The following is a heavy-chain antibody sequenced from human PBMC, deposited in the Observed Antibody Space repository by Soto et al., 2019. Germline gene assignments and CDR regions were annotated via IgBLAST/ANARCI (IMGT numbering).Heavy chain of an antibody. J-gene: IGHJ5*02. CDR1: GGSISSSSYY. D-gene: IGHD2-21*02. CDR2: IYYSGST. CDR3: ASDAYCGGDRYSPS. Sequence: SETLCLTCTVSGGSISSSSYYWGWIRQPPGKGLEWIGSIYYSGSTYYNPSLKSRVTISVDTSKNQFSLKLSSVTAADTAVYYCASDAYCGGDRYSPSWGQGTLVTVSS. V-gene: IGHV4-39*01.